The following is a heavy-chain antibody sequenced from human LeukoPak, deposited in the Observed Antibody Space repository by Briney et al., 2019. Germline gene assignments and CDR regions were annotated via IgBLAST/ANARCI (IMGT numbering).Heavy chain of an antibody. CDR1: GGSSSGYY. V-gene: IGHV4-34*01. J-gene: IGHJ5*02. D-gene: IGHD5/OR15-5a*01. CDR3: YFDP. CDR2: INHSGST. Sequence: SETLSLTCAVYGGSSSGYYWSWIRQPPGKGLEWIGEINHSGSTNYNPSLKSRVTISVDTSKNQFSLKLSSVTAADTAVYYVYFDPWGQGTPVTVSS.